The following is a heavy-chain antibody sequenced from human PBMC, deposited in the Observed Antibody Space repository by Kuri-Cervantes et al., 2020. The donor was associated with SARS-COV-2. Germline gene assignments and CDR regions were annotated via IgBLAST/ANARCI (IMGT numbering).Heavy chain of an antibody. Sequence: SETLSLTCAFYGESFSGYYWNWIRQSPGKGLEWIGEVNHRGSTNYNPSLKSRVTISVDTSKNQFSLKLSSVTAAGTAVYYCASCHDSSGYYYYYYMDVWGKGTTVTVSS. CDR2: VNHRGST. D-gene: IGHD3-22*01. J-gene: IGHJ6*03. CDR3: ASCHDSSGYYYYYYMDV. CDR1: GESFSGYY. V-gene: IGHV4-34*01.